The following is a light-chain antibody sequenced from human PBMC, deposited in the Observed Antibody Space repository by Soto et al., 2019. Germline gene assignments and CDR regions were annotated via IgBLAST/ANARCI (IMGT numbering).Light chain of an antibody. J-gene: IGLJ2*01. Sequence: QSVLTQPPSASGTPGQRITISCSGSSSNIGSNTVNWYQQLPGTAPKLLIHSNNQRPSGVPDRFSGSKSGTSASLAISGLKSEDEADYYCAAWDDSLKGVFGGGTKVTVL. CDR1: SSNIGSNT. CDR3: AAWDDSLKGV. CDR2: SNN. V-gene: IGLV1-44*01.